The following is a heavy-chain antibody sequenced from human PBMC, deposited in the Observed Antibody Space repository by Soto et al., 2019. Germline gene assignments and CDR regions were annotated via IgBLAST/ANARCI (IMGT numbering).Heavy chain of an antibody. Sequence: PGESLKISCKGSGYSFTSYWIGWVRQMPGKGLEWMGIIYPGDSDTRYSPSFQGQVTISADKSISTAYLQWSSLKASDTAMYYCARHSWSIWLQRSEYSCFDPWGQGILVTVFS. CDR3: ARHSWSIWLQRSEYSCFDP. D-gene: IGHD5-12*01. CDR2: IYPGDSDT. V-gene: IGHV5-51*01. J-gene: IGHJ5*02. CDR1: GYSFTSYW.